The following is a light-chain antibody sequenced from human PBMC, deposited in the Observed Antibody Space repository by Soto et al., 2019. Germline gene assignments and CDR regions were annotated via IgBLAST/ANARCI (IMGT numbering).Light chain of an antibody. V-gene: IGLV2-14*03. CDR1: NSEVGGYNY. Sequence: QSVLTPPASVSGSPGQSIIISCPGTNSEVGGYNYVSWYQHHPGKAPKLMIYDVSNRPSGVSNRFSGSKSGNTASLTISGLQPEDEADYYCCSYTTSNTRQIVFGTGTKVTVL. J-gene: IGLJ1*01. CDR2: DVS. CDR3: CSYTTSNTRQIV.